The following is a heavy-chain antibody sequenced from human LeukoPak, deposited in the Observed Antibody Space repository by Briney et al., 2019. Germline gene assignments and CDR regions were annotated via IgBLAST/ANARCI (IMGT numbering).Heavy chain of an antibody. CDR2: IKSKTDGGTT. J-gene: IGHJ4*02. D-gene: IGHD3-22*01. CDR1: GFTFSNAW. V-gene: IGHV3-15*01. CDR3: TPTSYDSSGYYYSATFDY. Sequence: GGSLRLSCAASGFTFSNAWMSWVRQAPGKGLEWVGRIKSKTDGGTTDYAAPVKGRFTISRDDSKNTLYLQMNSLKTEDTAVYYCTPTSYDSSGYYYSATFDYWGQGTLVTVSS.